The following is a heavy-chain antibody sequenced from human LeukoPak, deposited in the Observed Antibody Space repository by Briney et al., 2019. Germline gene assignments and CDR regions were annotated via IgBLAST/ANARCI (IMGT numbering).Heavy chain of an antibody. J-gene: IGHJ5*02. Sequence: PGGSLRLSCAASGFTFDDYGMSWVRQAPGKGLEWVSGINWNGGSTGYADSVKGRITISRDNAKNPLYLQMNSLRAEDTALYYCAREVVDIVATSRFDPWGQGTLVTVSS. CDR3: AREVVDIVATSRFDP. V-gene: IGHV3-20*04. CDR2: INWNGGST. CDR1: GFTFDDYG. D-gene: IGHD5-12*01.